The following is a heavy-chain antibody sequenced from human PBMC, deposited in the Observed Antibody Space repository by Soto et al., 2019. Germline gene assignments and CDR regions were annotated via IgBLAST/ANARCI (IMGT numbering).Heavy chain of an antibody. CDR2: INPSGGST. J-gene: IGHJ4*02. CDR3: ARNLKVGATDFDY. CDR1: GYTFTRYY. D-gene: IGHD1-26*01. Sequence: SVKVSCKASGYTFTRYYIHWVRQAPGQGLEWMGIINPSGGSTSHAQKFQGRVTLTSDTSTSTVYMEVSSLRSEDTAVYFCARNLKVGATDFDYWGQGALVTVSS. V-gene: IGHV1-46*01.